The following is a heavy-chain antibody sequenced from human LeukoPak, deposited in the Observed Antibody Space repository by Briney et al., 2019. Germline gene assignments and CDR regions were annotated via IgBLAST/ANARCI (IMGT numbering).Heavy chain of an antibody. CDR2: IYYSGST. V-gene: IGHV4-31*03. Sequence: SRTLSLTCTVSGGSISSGGYYWSWIRQHPGKGLEWIGYIYYSGSTYYNPSLKSRVTISVDTSKNQFSLKLSPVTAADTAVYYCARESGVTHYYYGMDVWGKGTTVTVSS. CDR1: GGSISSGGYY. J-gene: IGHJ6*04. D-gene: IGHD2-21*02. CDR3: ARESGVTHYYYGMDV.